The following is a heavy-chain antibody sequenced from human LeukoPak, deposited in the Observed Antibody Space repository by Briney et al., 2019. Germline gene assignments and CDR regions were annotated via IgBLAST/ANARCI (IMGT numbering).Heavy chain of an antibody. CDR2: IYYSGST. CDR1: GGSIGSGDYY. V-gene: IGHV4-30-4*01. D-gene: IGHD3-16*01. J-gene: IGHJ2*01. CDR3: ARVSHRVTAPSAVHFDL. Sequence: PSETLSLTCTVSGGSIGSGDYYWSWIRQPPGKGLEWIGYIYYSGSTYYNPSLKSRVTISVDTSKNQFSLKLSSVTAADTAVYYCARVSHRVTAPSAVHFDLWGRGTLVTVSS.